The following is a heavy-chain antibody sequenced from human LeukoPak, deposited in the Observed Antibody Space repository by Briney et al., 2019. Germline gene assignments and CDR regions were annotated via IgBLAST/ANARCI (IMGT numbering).Heavy chain of an antibody. V-gene: IGHV3-11*03. Sequence: PGGSLRLSCAASGFTFSDYYMSWIRQAPAKGLEWVSYISSSSSYTNYADSVKGRFTISRDNAKNSLYLQMNSLRAEDTAVYYCARAYCGGDCPPYYFDYWGQGTLVTVSS. CDR3: ARAYCGGDCPPYYFDY. CDR1: GFTFSDYY. J-gene: IGHJ4*02. D-gene: IGHD2-21*02. CDR2: ISSSSSYT.